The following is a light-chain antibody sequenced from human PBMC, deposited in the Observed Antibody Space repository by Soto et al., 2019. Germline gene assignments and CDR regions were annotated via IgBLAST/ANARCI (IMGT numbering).Light chain of an antibody. V-gene: IGKV1-33*01. J-gene: IGKJ4*01. CDR3: QQYDNLPPLT. CDR1: QDISNY. Sequence: DLQMAQSPSSLSASVGDRVTITCQASQDISNYLNWYQQKPGKAPKLLIYDASNLETGVPSRFSGSGSGADFTFTISSLQAEDIGTYYCQQYDNLPPLTFGGGTMVEIK. CDR2: DAS.